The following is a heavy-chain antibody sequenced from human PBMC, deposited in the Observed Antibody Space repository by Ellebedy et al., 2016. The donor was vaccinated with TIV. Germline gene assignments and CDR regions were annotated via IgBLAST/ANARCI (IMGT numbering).Heavy chain of an antibody. Sequence: PGGSLRLSCAASGFTFSSNWMSWVRQTPGKGLEWVAYIKQDGSEKYYVDSVKGRLTISRDNAKNSLYLQMNGLRAEDTAVYYCARGRSFNWGQGTLVTVSS. D-gene: IGHD3-10*01. CDR3: ARGRSFN. CDR2: IKQDGSEK. CDR1: GFTFSSNW. V-gene: IGHV3-7*03. J-gene: IGHJ4*02.